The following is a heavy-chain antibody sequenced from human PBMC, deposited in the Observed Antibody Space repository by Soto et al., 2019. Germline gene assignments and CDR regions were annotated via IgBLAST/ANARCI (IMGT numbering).Heavy chain of an antibody. CDR1: GFTFSSYW. CDR2: IKQDGSEK. V-gene: IGHV3-7*01. D-gene: IGHD2-2*01. Sequence: GGSLRLSCVASGFTFSSYWMSWVRQAPGKGLEWVANIKQDGSEKYYVDSVKGRFTISRDNAKNSLYLQMNSLRAEDTAVYYCARGTCSSTTCYAIYFDSWGQGTLVTVSS. J-gene: IGHJ4*02. CDR3: ARGTCSSTTCYAIYFDS.